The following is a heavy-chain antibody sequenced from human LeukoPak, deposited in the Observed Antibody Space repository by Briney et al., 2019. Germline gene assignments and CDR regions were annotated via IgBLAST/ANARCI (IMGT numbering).Heavy chain of an antibody. V-gene: IGHV4-59*01. Sequence: SETLSLTCTVSGGSISSYYWSWIRQPPGKGLEWIGYIYYSGSTNYNPSLKSRVTISVDTSKNQFSLKLSSVTAADTAVYYCARVGFYDSSGYYFRGFDYWGQGTLVSVSS. CDR3: ARVGFYDSSGYYFRGFDY. CDR1: GGSISSYY. D-gene: IGHD3-22*01. J-gene: IGHJ4*02. CDR2: IYYSGST.